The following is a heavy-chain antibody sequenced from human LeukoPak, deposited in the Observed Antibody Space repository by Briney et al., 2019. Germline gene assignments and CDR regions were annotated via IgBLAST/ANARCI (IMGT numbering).Heavy chain of an antibody. CDR1: GGSISSSSYY. CDR3: ARGLLRYFDWLGFDY. CDR2: IYYSGST. D-gene: IGHD3-9*01. Sequence: PSETLSLTCTVSGGSISSSSYYWGWIRQPPGKGLEWIGSIYYSGSTNYNPSLKSRVTISVDTSKNQFSLKLSSVTAADTAVYYCARGLLRYFDWLGFDYWGQGTLVTVSS. V-gene: IGHV4-39*07. J-gene: IGHJ4*02.